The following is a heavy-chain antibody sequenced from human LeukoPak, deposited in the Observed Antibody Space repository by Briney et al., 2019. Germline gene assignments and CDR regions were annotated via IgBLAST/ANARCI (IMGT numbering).Heavy chain of an antibody. CDR3: ARGADSGYSSDN. Sequence: GGSLRLSCAASGFTFNNYCMTWVRQAPGKGLEWVSAISGSGGRTDYADSVKGRFTISRDNAKNTLYLQMNSLRAEDTAVYYCARGADSGYSSDNWGQGTLVSVSS. CDR1: GFTFNNYC. V-gene: IGHV3-23*01. D-gene: IGHD3-9*01. CDR2: ISGSGGRT. J-gene: IGHJ4*02.